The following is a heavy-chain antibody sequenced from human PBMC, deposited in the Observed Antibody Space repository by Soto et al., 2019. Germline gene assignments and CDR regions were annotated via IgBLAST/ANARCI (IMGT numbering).Heavy chain of an antibody. D-gene: IGHD4-17*01. CDR1: GYTFTAYQ. V-gene: IGHV1-2*07. Sequence: QVQLVQSGAEVKKPGASVKVSCKPSGYTFTAYQIHWVRQVPGQGLEWMGVINPNTGATNYAHKFQGGVTMTRVTSISTAYMELSSLKSDDTAVYYCARYVYYGDSFDYWGQGTLVTVSS. CDR2: INPNTGAT. J-gene: IGHJ4*02. CDR3: ARYVYYGDSFDY.